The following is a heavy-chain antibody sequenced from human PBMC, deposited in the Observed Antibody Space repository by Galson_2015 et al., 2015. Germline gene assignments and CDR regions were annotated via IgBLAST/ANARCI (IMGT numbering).Heavy chain of an antibody. CDR1: GGTFSSYA. D-gene: IGHD2-2*01. CDR2: IIPIFGTA. V-gene: IGHV1-69*13. Sequence: SVKVSCKASGGTFSSYAISWVRQAPGQGLEWIGGIIPIFGTANYAQKFQGRVTITADESTSTAYMELSSLRSEDTAVYYCARAIVVVPAAMGGYMDVWGKGTTVTVSS. J-gene: IGHJ6*03. CDR3: ARAIVVVPAAMGGYMDV.